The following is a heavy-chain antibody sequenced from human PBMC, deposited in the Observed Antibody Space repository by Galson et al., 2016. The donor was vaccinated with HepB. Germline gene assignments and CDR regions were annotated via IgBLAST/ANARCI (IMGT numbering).Heavy chain of an antibody. D-gene: IGHD2-2*02. Sequence: SVKVSCKASGGTFSSFGISWVRQAPGQGLEWVGGDIPMFGTPNYAQKFQGRVTITADERTSTAYLELSSLRSEDTALYYCARDGCTDGICYTKKNFNYSYGLDIWGQGTTVTVTS. CDR2: DIPMFGTP. J-gene: IGHJ6*02. CDR1: GGTFSSFG. V-gene: IGHV1-69*13. CDR3: ARDGCTDGICYTKKNFNYSYGLDI.